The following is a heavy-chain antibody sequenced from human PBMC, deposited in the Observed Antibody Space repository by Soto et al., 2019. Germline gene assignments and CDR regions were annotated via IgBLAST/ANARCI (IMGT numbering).Heavy chain of an antibody. J-gene: IGHJ5*02. CDR3: ARTESSGWSGWFDP. V-gene: IGHV4-59*01. CDR2: IYYSGST. Sequence: SETLSLTCTVSGGSISSYYWSWIRQPPGKGLEWIGYIYYSGSTNYNPSLKSRVTISVDTSRNQFSLKLSSVTAADTAVYYCARTESSGWSGWFDPWGQGTLVTVSS. CDR1: GGSISSYY. D-gene: IGHD6-19*01.